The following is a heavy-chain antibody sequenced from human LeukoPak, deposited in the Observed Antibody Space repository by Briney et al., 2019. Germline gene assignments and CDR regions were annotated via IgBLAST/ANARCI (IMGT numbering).Heavy chain of an antibody. Sequence: SETLSLTCTVSGGSVSSGSYYWSWIRQPPGKGLEWIGYIYYSVSTNYNPSLKSRVTISVDTSKNQFSLKLSSVTAADTAVYYCARSVRQWEPYYFDYWGQGTLVTVSS. D-gene: IGHD1-26*01. CDR1: GGSVSSGSYY. V-gene: IGHV4-61*01. CDR2: IYYSVST. J-gene: IGHJ4*02. CDR3: ARSVRQWEPYYFDY.